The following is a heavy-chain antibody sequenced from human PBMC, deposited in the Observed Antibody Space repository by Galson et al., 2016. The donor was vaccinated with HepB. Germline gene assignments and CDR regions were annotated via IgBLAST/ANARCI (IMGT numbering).Heavy chain of an antibody. J-gene: IGHJ3*02. CDR1: GFTFSSYG. CDR3: ARDNLIRGISNAAFDI. V-gene: IGHV3-33*01. Sequence: SLRLSCAASGFTFSSYGMHWVRQAPGKGLEWVAVIWYDESNKNYADSVKGRFTISRDNSRNTLYLQMNSLRAEDTAVYYCARDNLIRGISNAAFDIWGQGTRVTVSS. D-gene: IGHD3-10*01. CDR2: IWYDESNK.